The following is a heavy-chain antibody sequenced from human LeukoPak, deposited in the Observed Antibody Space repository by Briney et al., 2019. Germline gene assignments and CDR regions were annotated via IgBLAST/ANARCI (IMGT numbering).Heavy chain of an antibody. V-gene: IGHV4-4*07. D-gene: IGHD6-19*01. Sequence: PSQTLSLTCAVSGGSISSYYWTWIRQPAGKGLEWIGRIYTSGSTDYNPSLKSRVTMSIDTSKNQFSLKLSSVTSADTAVYYCARAGRMAEPGTFDIWGQGTMVTVSS. CDR2: IYTSGST. CDR1: GGSISSYY. J-gene: IGHJ3*02. CDR3: ARAGRMAEPGTFDI.